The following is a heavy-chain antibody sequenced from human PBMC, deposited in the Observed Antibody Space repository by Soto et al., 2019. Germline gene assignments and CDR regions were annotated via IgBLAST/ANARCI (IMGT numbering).Heavy chain of an antibody. CDR3: APFRVPSTHLDY. V-gene: IGHV1-69*13. CDR1: GGTFSSYA. D-gene: IGHD2-2*01. CDR2: IIPIFGTA. Sequence: GASVKVSCKASGGTFSSYAISWVRQAPGQGLEWMGGIIPIFGTANYAQKFQGRVTITADESTSTAYMELSSLRSEDTAVYYCAPFRVPSTHLDYWGQGTLVTVSS. J-gene: IGHJ4*02.